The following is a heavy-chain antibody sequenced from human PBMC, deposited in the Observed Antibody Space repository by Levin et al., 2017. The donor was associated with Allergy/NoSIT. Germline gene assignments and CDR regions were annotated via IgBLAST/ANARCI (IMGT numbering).Heavy chain of an antibody. D-gene: IGHD1-26*01. J-gene: IGHJ6*02. CDR1: GFTFSSYW. CDR2: INSDGSNT. CDR3: ARDPNSGTYYGNYGMDV. Sequence: GGSLRLSCAASGFTFSSYWIHWVRQGPGKGLVWVSRINSDGSNTRYADSVKGRFTISRDNAKNTLYLQMNSLRAEDTAVYYCARDPNSGTYYGNYGMDVWGQGTTVTVSS. V-gene: IGHV3-74*01.